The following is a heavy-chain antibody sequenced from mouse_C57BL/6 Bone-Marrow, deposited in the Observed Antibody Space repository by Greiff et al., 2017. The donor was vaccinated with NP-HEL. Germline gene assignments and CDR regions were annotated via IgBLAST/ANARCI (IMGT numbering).Heavy chain of an antibody. V-gene: IGHV5-4*03. CDR2: ISDGGSYT. D-gene: IGHD4-1*01. Sequence: EVKVVESGGGLVKPGGSLKLSCAASGFTFSSYAMSWVRQTPEKRLEWVATISDGGSYTYYPDNVKGRFTISRDNAKNTLFLQMTSLRSEDTAMYYCARFNWYYYAMDYWGQGTSVTVSS. J-gene: IGHJ4*01. CDR1: GFTFSSYA. CDR3: ARFNWYYYAMDY.